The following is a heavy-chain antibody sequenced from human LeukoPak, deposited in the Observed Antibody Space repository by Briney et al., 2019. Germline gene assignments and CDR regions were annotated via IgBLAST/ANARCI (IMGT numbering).Heavy chain of an antibody. CDR1: GYTFINYG. Sequence: GASVKVSCKASGYTFINYGITWVRQAPGQGLDLMGWINTDNGNTYYEQKIQGRVTMTADTSTRTGYMELRSLRSDDTAVYYCARGGPWNDAFDVWGQGTMVTVSS. V-gene: IGHV1-18*01. CDR3: ARGGPWNDAFDV. D-gene: IGHD1-1*01. CDR2: INTDNGNT. J-gene: IGHJ3*01.